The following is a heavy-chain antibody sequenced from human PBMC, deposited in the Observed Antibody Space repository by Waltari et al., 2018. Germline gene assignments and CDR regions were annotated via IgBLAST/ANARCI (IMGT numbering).Heavy chain of an antibody. D-gene: IGHD3-10*01. CDR3: ARDLGDMKVTSALEI. J-gene: IGHJ3*02. CDR1: GGIFTNYA. CDR2: ISTIIGKD. Sequence: QVQLVQSGAEVKRPGSSVKVSCRASGGIFTNYAISWVRQAPGHGLEWMGGISTIIGKDKSEQKFQGRLTITSDESTSTAYMELSSLRPEDTAVYFCARDLGDMKVTSALEIWGQGTRVTVSS. V-gene: IGHV1-69*05.